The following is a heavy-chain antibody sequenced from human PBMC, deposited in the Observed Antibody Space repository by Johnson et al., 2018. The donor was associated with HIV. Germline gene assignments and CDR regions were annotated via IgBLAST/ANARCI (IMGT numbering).Heavy chain of an antibody. Sequence: QVQLVESGGGLVKPGGSLRLSCAASGFTFSDYYMSWIRQAPGKGLEWVSHISSGGNTIYYADSVKGRFTIPRDNAKNSLYLQMNSLRAEDTAVYYCASTRLPLDYAFDIWGQGTMVSVSS. CDR3: ASTRLPLDYAFDI. V-gene: IGHV3-11*04. D-gene: IGHD5-12*01. CDR1: GFTFSDYY. CDR2: ISSGGNTI. J-gene: IGHJ3*02.